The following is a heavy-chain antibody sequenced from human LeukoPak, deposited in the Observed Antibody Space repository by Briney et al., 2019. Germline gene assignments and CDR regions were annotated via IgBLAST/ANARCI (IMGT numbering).Heavy chain of an antibody. V-gene: IGHV1-69*01. CDR3: ARGHLWVRGVNVAD. Sequence: SVKISCKASGGTFSSYAISWVRQAPGQGLEWMGGIIPIFGTANYAQKFQGRVTITADESTSTAYMELSSLRSEDTAVYYCARGHLWVRGVNVADWGQGTLVTVSS. J-gene: IGHJ4*02. CDR1: GGTFSSYA. CDR2: IIPIFGTA. D-gene: IGHD3-10*01.